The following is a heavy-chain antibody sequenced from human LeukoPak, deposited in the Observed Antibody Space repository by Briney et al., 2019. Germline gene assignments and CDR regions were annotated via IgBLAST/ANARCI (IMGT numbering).Heavy chain of an antibody. Sequence: ASVKVSCKASGYTFTSYDINWVRQATGQGLEWMGWMNPNSGNTGYAQKFQGRVTITRNTSISTAYMELSSLRSEDTAVYYCARGALDFWSGYPLAYYYYYGMDVWGQGTTVTVSS. CDR2: MNPNSGNT. CDR3: ARGALDFWSGYPLAYYYYYGMDV. J-gene: IGHJ6*02. V-gene: IGHV1-8*01. D-gene: IGHD3-3*01. CDR1: GYTFTSYD.